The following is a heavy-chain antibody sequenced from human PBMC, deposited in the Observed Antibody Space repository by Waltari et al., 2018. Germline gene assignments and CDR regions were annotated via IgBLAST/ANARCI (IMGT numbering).Heavy chain of an antibody. CDR1: GFNFSNYA. D-gene: IGHD6-19*01. Sequence: EVQLLESGGDLEQPGGSLRISCVGSGFNFSNYAMNWVRQAPGKGLGWVTTMSGTGDYTSDADSVKGRFTISRDNSKNTWFLHMNNLRVEDTAIYFCAKDQAEWLVLDGYFDSWGQGTPVTVSS. J-gene: IGHJ4*02. CDR3: AKDQAEWLVLDGYFDS. V-gene: IGHV3-23*01. CDR2: MSGTGDYT.